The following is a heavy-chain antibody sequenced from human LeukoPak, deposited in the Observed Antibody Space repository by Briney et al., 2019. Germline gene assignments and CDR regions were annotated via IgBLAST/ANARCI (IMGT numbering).Heavy chain of an antibody. J-gene: IGHJ4*02. Sequence: GGSLRLSCAASGFTFNNYAMNWVRQAPGKGLEWVSCISDRSNYIYYADSVKGRFTISRDNAKNSLYLELNSLRAEDTAVYHCVRDSDTYGDHTTRRFDYWGQGTLVTVSS. CDR3: VRDSDTYGDHTTRRFDY. V-gene: IGHV3-21*01. CDR2: ISDRSNYI. CDR1: GFTFNNYA. D-gene: IGHD4-17*01.